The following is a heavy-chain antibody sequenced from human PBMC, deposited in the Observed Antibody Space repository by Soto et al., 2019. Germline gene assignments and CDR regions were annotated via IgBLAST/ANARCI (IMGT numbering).Heavy chain of an antibody. D-gene: IGHD3-16*01. CDR1: GGSISSGGYY. Sequence: QVQLQESGPGLVKPSQTLSLTCTVSGGSISSGGYYWSWIRQHPGKALEWIGYIYYSGSTYYNPSLKRRVTMSVDTSKNQFSLKLSSVTAADTAMYYCTRTLRDYYYGLDVWGQGTTVTVSS. J-gene: IGHJ6*02. V-gene: IGHV4-31*03. CDR2: IYYSGST. CDR3: TRTLRDYYYGLDV.